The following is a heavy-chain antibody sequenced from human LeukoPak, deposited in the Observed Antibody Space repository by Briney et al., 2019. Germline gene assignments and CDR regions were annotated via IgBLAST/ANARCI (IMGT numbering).Heavy chain of an antibody. CDR1: GDSISTYY. CDR2: IYYSGST. Sequence: SETLSLTCTVSGDSISTYYWSWIRQPPGKGLEWIGYIYYSGSTNYNPSLKSRVTISVDTSKNQFSLKLSSVTAADTAVYYCARSSIAVAGRVDYWGQGTLVTVSS. J-gene: IGHJ4*02. V-gene: IGHV4-59*08. D-gene: IGHD6-19*01. CDR3: ARSSIAVAGRVDY.